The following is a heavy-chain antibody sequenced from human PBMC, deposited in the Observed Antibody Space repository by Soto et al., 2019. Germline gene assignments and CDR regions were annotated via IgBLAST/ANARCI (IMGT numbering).Heavy chain of an antibody. V-gene: IGHV4-30-4*01. CDR2: IYYSGTT. J-gene: IGHJ4*02. Sequence: SETLSLTCTVSGGSIRGDDYYWTWIRQPPGKGLEWIGYIYYSGTTNYNPSLQSRVTISMDTSKNQFSLKLSSVNAADTAVYYCLRDRSNSPDYFDYWGQGTLVTV. CDR1: GGSIRGDDYY. CDR3: LRDRSNSPDYFDY. D-gene: IGHD1-26*01.